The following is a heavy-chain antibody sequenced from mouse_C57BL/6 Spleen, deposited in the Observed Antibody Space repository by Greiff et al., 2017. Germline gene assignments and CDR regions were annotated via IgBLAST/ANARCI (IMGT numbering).Heavy chain of an antibody. CDR1: GFTFSSYG. V-gene: IGHV5-6*01. D-gene: IGHD1-1*01. CDR2: ISSGGSYT. J-gene: IGHJ2*01. CDR3: ASYGSSYGDY. Sequence: EVQVVESGGDLVKPGGSLKLSCAASGFTFSSYGMSWVRQTPDKRLAWVATISSGGSYTYYPDSVKGRFTISRDNAKNTLYLQMSSLKSEDTAMYYCASYGSSYGDYWGQGTTLTVSS.